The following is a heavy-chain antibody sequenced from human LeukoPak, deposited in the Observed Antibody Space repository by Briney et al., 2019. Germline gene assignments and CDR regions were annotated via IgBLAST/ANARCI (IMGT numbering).Heavy chain of an antibody. Sequence: GGSLRLSCAASGFTFSSYSMNWVRQAPGKGLEWVSSISSSSSYIYYADSVKGRFTISRDNAKNSLYLQMNSLRAEDTAVYYCARDDILTGTPGDYWGQGTLVTVSS. CDR2: ISSSSSYI. CDR3: ARDDILTGTPGDY. J-gene: IGHJ4*02. D-gene: IGHD3-9*01. V-gene: IGHV3-21*01. CDR1: GFTFSSYS.